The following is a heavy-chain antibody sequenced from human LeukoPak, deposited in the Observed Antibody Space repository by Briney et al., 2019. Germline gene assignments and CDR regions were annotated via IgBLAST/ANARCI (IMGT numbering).Heavy chain of an antibody. Sequence: SETLSLTCTVSGGSVSSGSYYWSWIRQPPGKGLEWIGYIYYSGSTNYIPSLKSRVTISVDTSKNQFSLKLSSVTAADTAVYYCARNSVAGTGNYWGQGTLVTVSS. CDR1: GGSVSSGSYY. CDR2: IYYSGST. CDR3: ARNSVAGTGNY. J-gene: IGHJ4*02. V-gene: IGHV4-61*01. D-gene: IGHD6-19*01.